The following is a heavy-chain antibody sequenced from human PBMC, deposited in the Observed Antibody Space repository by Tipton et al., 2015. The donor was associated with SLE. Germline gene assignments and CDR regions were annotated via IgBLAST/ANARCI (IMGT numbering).Heavy chain of an antibody. Sequence: TLSLTCTVSGGSISSSSYYWDWIRQPPGKGLEWIGSIYYTGSTYYNLSLKSRVTISVDTSKNQFSLKLSSVTAADTAVYYCARDLSGYYSYYFDYWGQGTLVTVSS. CDR2: IYYTGST. V-gene: IGHV4-39*02. CDR1: GGSISSSSYY. J-gene: IGHJ4*02. D-gene: IGHD3-22*01. CDR3: ARDLSGYYSYYFDY.